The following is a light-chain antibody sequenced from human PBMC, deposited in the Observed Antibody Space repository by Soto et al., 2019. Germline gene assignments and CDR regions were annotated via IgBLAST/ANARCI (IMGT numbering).Light chain of an antibody. CDR2: AAS. Sequence: EIQMTQSPSSLSASVGDGVTITCRASQSISSYVSWYQQKPGKXPXXLIYAASRLQSGVPSRFSGSRSGTDFTLTISSLQPEDSATYYCQQSYSRVTFGQGTKVDIK. CDR1: QSISSY. CDR3: QQSYSRVT. J-gene: IGKJ1*01. V-gene: IGKV1-39*01.